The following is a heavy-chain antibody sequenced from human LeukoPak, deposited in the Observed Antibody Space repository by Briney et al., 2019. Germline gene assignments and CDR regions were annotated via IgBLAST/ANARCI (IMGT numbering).Heavy chain of an antibody. D-gene: IGHD6-13*01. CDR2: IYHSGST. CDR1: GYSLSRGFY. Sequence: SEAPSPTCPVSGYSLSRGFYWGWVRQAPGEGREWICSIYHSGSTYYNPSLKSRVTISLNTSKNQFSLKLSSVTAADTAVYYCARRSPAAGILGWFDPWGQGTLVTVSS. J-gene: IGHJ5*02. CDR3: ARRSPAAGILGWFDP. V-gene: IGHV4-38-2*01.